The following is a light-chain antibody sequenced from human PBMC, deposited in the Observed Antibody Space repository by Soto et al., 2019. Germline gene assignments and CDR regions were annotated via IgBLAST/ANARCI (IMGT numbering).Light chain of an antibody. CDR1: SNDVGIYNY. Sequence: QSVLTQPASVSGSPGQSITISCTGTSNDVGIYNYVSWYQQHPGKAPKLMIYEVTNRPSGVSDRFSGSKSDNTASLTISGLQAEDEADYYCSSYTISSTWVFGGGTKPPS. CDR2: EVT. V-gene: IGLV2-14*01. J-gene: IGLJ3*02. CDR3: SSYTISSTWV.